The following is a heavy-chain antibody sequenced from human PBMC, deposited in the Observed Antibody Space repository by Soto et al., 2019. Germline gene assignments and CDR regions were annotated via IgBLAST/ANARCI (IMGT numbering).Heavy chain of an antibody. Sequence: QVQLVQSGAEVKKPGSSVKVSCKASGVTFSSYAISWVRQAPGQGLEWMGGIIPIFGTANYAQKFQGRVTITADESTSTAYMELSSLRSEDTAVYYCARSNPDSYYDSSGYYKYFDYWGQGTLVTVSS. CDR3: ARSNPDSYYDSSGYYKYFDY. CDR1: GVTFSSYA. J-gene: IGHJ4*02. D-gene: IGHD3-22*01. V-gene: IGHV1-69*01. CDR2: IIPIFGTA.